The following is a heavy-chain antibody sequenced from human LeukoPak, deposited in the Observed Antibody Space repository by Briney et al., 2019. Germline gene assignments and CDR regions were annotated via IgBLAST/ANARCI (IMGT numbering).Heavy chain of an antibody. J-gene: IGHJ4*02. CDR3: ASHGTGDAYYFDY. CDR2: IYHSGST. V-gene: IGHV4-4*02. D-gene: IGHD7-27*01. CDR1: GGSISSSNW. Sequence: PSETLSLTCAVSGGSISSSNWWSWVRQTPGKGLEWIGEIYHSGSTNYNPSLKSRVTISVDTSKNQFSLKLSSVTAADTAVYYCASHGTGDAYYFDYWGQGTLVTVSS.